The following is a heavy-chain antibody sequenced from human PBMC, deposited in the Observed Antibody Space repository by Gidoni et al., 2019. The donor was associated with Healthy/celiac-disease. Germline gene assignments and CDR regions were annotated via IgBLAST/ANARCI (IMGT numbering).Heavy chain of an antibody. D-gene: IGHD3-9*01. Sequence: SQSFQGHVTISADKSISTAYLQWSSLKASDTAMYYCARHPPELRYFDWLESAFDIWGQGTMVTVSS. V-gene: IGHV5-10-1*01. J-gene: IGHJ3*02. CDR3: ARHPPELRYFDWLESAFDI.